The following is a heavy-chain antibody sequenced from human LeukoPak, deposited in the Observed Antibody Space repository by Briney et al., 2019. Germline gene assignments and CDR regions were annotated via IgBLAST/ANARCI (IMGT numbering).Heavy chain of an antibody. V-gene: IGHV3-9*01. J-gene: IGHJ4*02. CDR1: GFTFDDYA. D-gene: IGHD3-9*01. CDR3: AKDRGYDILTGPDY. CDR2: ISWNSGSI. Sequence: GGSLRLSCAASGFTFDDYAMHWVRQAPGKGLEWVSGISWNSGSIGCADSVKGRFTISRDNAKNSLYLQMNSLRAEDTALYYCAKDRGYDILTGPDYWGQGTLVTVSS.